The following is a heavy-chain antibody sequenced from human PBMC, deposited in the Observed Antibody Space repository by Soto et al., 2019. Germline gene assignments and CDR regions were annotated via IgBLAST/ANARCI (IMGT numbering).Heavy chain of an antibody. J-gene: IGHJ4*02. Sequence: QVQLVESGGGFVKPGESLRLSCAASGFAFSDHDVTWIRQAPGKGLEWVSYIRNSGSTIYYADSVKGRFTISRDNAENSLYLQMNSLRAEDTAVYYCARVGEMTYEDWGQGTLVTVSS. CDR1: GFAFSDHD. CDR2: IRNSGSTI. D-gene: IGHD3-3*01. CDR3: ARVGEMTYED. V-gene: IGHV3-11*01.